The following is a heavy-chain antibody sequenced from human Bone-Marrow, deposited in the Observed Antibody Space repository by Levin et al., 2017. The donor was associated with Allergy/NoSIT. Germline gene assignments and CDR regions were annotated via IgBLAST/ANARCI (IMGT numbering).Heavy chain of an antibody. J-gene: IGHJ6*02. Sequence: SCAVYGGSFSGYYWSWIRQPPGKGLEWIGEINHSGSTNYNPSLKSRVTISVDTSKNQFSLKLSSVTAADTAVYYCARASYYGSGATPFYYYGMDVWGQGTTVTVSS. D-gene: IGHD3-10*01. V-gene: IGHV4-34*01. CDR3: ARASYYGSGATPFYYYGMDV. CDR1: GGSFSGYY. CDR2: INHSGST.